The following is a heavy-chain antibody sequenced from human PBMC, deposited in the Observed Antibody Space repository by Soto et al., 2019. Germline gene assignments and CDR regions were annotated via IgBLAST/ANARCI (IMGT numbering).Heavy chain of an antibody. D-gene: IGHD3-10*01. CDR1: GFTFSGFL. CDR3: ARDLYFGAGDAIDI. V-gene: IGHV3-30*04. CDR2: ITYDGRND. Sequence: GGSLRLSCAASGFTFSGFLMHWVRQAPGKGLESVALITYDGRNDYYAESVKGRFSISRDNSKNTLYLQMNSLRPDDTAVYYCARDLYFGAGDAIDIWGQGTMVTVSS. J-gene: IGHJ3*02.